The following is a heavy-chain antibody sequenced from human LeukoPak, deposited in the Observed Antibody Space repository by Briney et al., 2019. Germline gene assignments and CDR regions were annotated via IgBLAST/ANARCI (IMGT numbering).Heavy chain of an antibody. V-gene: IGHV3-7*01. CDR2: IKQDGSEK. CDR1: GFTFSSYW. Sequence: QSGGSLRLSCAASGFTFSSYWMSWVRQAPGKGLEWVANIKQDGSEKYYVDSVKGRFTISRDNAKNSLYLQMNSLRAEDTAVYYCARSGSSGWYECDYWGQGTLVTVSS. D-gene: IGHD6-19*01. J-gene: IGHJ4*02. CDR3: ARSGSSGWYECDY.